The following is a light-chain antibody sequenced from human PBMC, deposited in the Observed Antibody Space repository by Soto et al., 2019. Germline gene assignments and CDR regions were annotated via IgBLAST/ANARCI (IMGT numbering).Light chain of an antibody. CDR2: GAS. CDR3: QQYGISPWT. CDR1: QSVSNSY. J-gene: IGKJ1*01. V-gene: IGKV3-20*01. Sequence: EIVLTQSPGTLSLSPGERATLSCRASQSVSNSYIAWYQQKPGQAPRLLIYGASSRATGIPDRFTGSGSGTDFTRTITRLEPEDFALYYCQQYGISPWTFGQRTKVEIK.